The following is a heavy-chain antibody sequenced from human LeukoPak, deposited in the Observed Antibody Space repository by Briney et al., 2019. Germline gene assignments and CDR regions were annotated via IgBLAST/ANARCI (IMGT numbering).Heavy chain of an antibody. CDR2: INPNSGGT. CDR1: GYTFTGYY. V-gene: IGHV1-2*02. CDR3: ARVILPYMLRHPQAAFDI. D-gene: IGHD2-8*01. Sequence: ASVKVSCKASGYTFTGYYMHWVRQAPGQGLEWMGWINPNSGGTNYAQKFQGRVTMTRDTSISTAYMELSRLRSDDTAVYYCARVILPYMLRHPQAAFDIWGQGTMVTVSS. J-gene: IGHJ3*02.